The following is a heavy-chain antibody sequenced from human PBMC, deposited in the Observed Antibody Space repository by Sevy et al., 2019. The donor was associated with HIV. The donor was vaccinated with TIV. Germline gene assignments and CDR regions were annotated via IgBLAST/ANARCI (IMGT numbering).Heavy chain of an antibody. CDR1: GFTFSSYG. V-gene: IGHV3-30*18. CDR3: AKGPYGDQPTDYYGMDV. Sequence: GGSLRLSCAASGFTFSSYGMHWVRQAPGKGLEWVAVISYDGSNKYYADSVKGRFTISRDNSKNTLYLQMNSLRAEDTAVYYCAKGPYGDQPTDYYGMDVWGQGTTVTVSS. CDR2: ISYDGSNK. J-gene: IGHJ6*02. D-gene: IGHD4-17*01.